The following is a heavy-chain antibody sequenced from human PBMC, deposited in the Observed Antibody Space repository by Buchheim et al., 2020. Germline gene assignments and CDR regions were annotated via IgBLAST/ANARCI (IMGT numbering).Heavy chain of an antibody. CDR2: INTDGSTR. J-gene: IGHJ4*03. Sequence: EVQLVESGGGLVQPGGSLRLSCGASGFTFSTYWMQWVRHIPGKGLERVSYINTDGSTRGYADSVKGRFAISRDNANNILYLHMTSLRVEDTATYYCVRDRGWTAFDYWGQGAL. CDR1: GFTFSTYW. V-gene: IGHV3-74*01. CDR3: VRDRGWTAFDY. D-gene: IGHD2-15*01.